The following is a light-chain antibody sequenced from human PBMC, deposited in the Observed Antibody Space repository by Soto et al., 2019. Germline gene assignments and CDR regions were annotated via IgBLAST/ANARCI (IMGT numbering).Light chain of an antibody. CDR1: SSDVGGYNY. CDR2: EVS. CDR3: SSYRNSNTLVV. J-gene: IGLJ2*01. Sequence: QSALTQPASVSGSPGQSITISCSGTSSDVGGYNYVSWYQQHPGKVPKLIIYEVSNRPSGVSNRFSGSKSGNTASLTISGLQAEDEVDYYCSSYRNSNTLVVFGGGTKLTVL. V-gene: IGLV2-14*01.